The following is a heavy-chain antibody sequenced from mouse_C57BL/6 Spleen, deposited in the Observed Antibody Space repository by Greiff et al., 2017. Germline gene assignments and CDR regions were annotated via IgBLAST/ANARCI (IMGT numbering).Heavy chain of an antibody. V-gene: IGHV1-22*01. D-gene: IGHD4-1*01. Sequence: VQLQQSGPELVKPGASVKMSCKASGYTFTDYNMHWVKQSHGKSLEWIGYINPNNGGTSYNQKFKGKATLTVNKSSSTAYMELRSLTSEDSAVYYCARDELGPFYFDYWGQGTTLTVSS. CDR1: GYTFTDYN. J-gene: IGHJ2*01. CDR3: ARDELGPFYFDY. CDR2: INPNNGGT.